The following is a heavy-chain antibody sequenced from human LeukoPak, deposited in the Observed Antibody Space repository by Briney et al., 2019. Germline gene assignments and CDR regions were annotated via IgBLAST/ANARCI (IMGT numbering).Heavy chain of an antibody. J-gene: IGHJ4*02. Sequence: QPGGSLRLSCAGSGFTFSSYAMNWVRRAPGKGLEGVSYISSTGSTIYYANSVKGRFTISRDNDKNSLYLQMNSLTAEDTAVYYCARYPQWFGELTFDYWGQGTLVTVSS. CDR2: ISSTGSTI. CDR1: GFTFSSYA. D-gene: IGHD3-10*01. CDR3: ARYPQWFGELTFDY. V-gene: IGHV3-48*03.